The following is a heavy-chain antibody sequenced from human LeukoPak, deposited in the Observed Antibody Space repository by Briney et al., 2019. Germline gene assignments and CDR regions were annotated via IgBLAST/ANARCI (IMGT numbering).Heavy chain of an antibody. D-gene: IGHD6-13*01. Sequence: SETLSLTCAVYGGSFSGYYWSWIRQPPGKGLEWIGEINHSGSTNYNPSLKSRVTISVDTSKNQFSLKLSSVTAADTAVYYCARRPGYSSSWYVPSSGWYVGYFDYWGQGTLVTVSS. CDR1: GGSFSGYY. CDR3: ARRPGYSSSWYVPSSGWYVGYFDY. J-gene: IGHJ4*02. CDR2: INHSGST. V-gene: IGHV4-34*01.